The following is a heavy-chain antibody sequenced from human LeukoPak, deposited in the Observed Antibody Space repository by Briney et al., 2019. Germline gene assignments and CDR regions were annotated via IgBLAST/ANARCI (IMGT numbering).Heavy chain of an antibody. Sequence: MASETLSPTCAVYGVSFSGYYWSWIRQPPGKGLEWIGEINHSGSTNYNPSLKSRVTISVDTSKNQFSLKLSSVTAADTAVYYCARGFFGVLDYWGQGTLVTVSS. V-gene: IGHV4-34*01. D-gene: IGHD3-3*01. CDR3: ARGFFGVLDY. CDR1: GVSFSGYY. J-gene: IGHJ4*02. CDR2: INHSGST.